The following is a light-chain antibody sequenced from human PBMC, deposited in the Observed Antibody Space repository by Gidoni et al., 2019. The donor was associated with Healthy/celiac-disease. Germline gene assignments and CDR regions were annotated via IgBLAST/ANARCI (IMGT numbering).Light chain of an antibody. CDR3: QQYYSTPPM. V-gene: IGKV4-1*01. CDR2: WAS. CDR1: QSVLYSSNNKNY. Sequence: DIVMTQSPDSLAVSLGERATINCKSSQSVLYSSNNKNYLAWYQQKPGQPPKLLIYWASTRESGVPDRFSGSGSGTDFTLTISSLQAEDVAVYYCQQYYSTPPMFXQXTKVXIK. J-gene: IGKJ1*01.